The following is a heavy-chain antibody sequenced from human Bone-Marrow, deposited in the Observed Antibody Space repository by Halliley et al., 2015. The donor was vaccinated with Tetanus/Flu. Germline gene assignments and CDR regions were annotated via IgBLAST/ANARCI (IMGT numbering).Heavy chain of an antibody. Sequence: VASFLYDGSHQYYADSVQARFTISRGNSKNTAYLEMNNVRAGDTAVYHCARVEEYRNSSPLDFWGQGTLVTVSS. CDR2: FLYDGSHQ. J-gene: IGHJ4*02. V-gene: IGHV3-33*01. D-gene: IGHD6-6*01. CDR3: ARVEEYRNSSPLDF.